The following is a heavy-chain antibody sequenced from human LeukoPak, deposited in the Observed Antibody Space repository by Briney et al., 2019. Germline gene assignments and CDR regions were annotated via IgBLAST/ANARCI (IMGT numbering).Heavy chain of an antibody. J-gene: IGHJ5*02. V-gene: IGHV4-4*02. CDR3: TCNGYYCLGT. CDR2: IFHSGSI. Sequence: TSGTLSLTCAVFGDSISNSGWCSWVRQPPGEGLEWIGEIFHSGSINYNPSLKSRVTMSVDRSKNQFSLILTSVTAADTAVYYCTCNGYYCLGTWGRGALVTVSS. CDR1: GDSISNSGW. D-gene: IGHD1-26*01.